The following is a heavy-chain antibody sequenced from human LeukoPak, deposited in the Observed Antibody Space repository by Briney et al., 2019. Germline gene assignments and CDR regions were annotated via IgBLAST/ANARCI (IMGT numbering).Heavy chain of an antibody. Sequence: PSETLSLTCTVSGGSISTFYWSWIRQPPGKGLEWIGYIYYSGITNYNPSLKSRVTISVDTSKNQFSLKLSSVTAADTAVYYCARQGSGSRAAFDYLGQGTLVTVS. CDR2: IYYSGIT. V-gene: IGHV4-59*08. D-gene: IGHD1-26*01. J-gene: IGHJ4*02. CDR1: GGSISTFY. CDR3: ARQGSGSRAAFDY.